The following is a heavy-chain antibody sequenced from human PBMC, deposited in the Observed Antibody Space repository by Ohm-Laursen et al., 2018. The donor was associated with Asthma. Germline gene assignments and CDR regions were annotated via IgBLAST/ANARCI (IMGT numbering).Heavy chain of an antibody. CDR1: GYTFTSYG. CDR2: ISAYNGNT. Sequence: GASVKVSCKASGYTFTSYGISWVRQAPGQGLEWMGWISAYNGNTNYAQKLQGRVTMTTDTSTSTAYMELRSLRSDDTAVYYCARDLRAFGDYYFDYWGQGTLVTVSS. D-gene: IGHD3-16*01. V-gene: IGHV1-18*04. J-gene: IGHJ4*02. CDR3: ARDLRAFGDYYFDY.